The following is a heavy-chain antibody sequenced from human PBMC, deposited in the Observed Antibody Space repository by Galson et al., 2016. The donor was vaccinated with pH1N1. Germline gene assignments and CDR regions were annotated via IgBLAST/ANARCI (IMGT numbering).Heavy chain of an antibody. Sequence: LRLSCAASGFTFSDNIMHWVRQAPGKALDWVAFAPFDGREEIYADSVKGRFTISRDDSTNTLYLQMSSLLAEDTAVYYCVSENSYETANENNYGTAFDIWGQGTMVIVSS. CDR1: GFTFSDNI. D-gene: IGHD2-21*02. CDR2: APFDGREE. J-gene: IGHJ3*02. V-gene: IGHV3-30*04. CDR3: VSENSYETANENNYGTAFDI.